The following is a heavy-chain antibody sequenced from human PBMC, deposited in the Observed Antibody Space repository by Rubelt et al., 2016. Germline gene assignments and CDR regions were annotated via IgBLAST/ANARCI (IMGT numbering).Heavy chain of an antibody. CDR2: IYYSGST. CDR1: GGSISSSSYF. V-gene: IGHV4-61*01. Sequence: QLQLQESGPGLVKPSETLTLTCTVSGGSISSSSYFWSWIRQPPGKGLEWIGYIYYSGSTNYNPSLKSRVTISVDTSKNQISLKVSSGTAADTAVYDCARRPSRDAFDSWGQGTMVTVSS. J-gene: IGHJ3*02. CDR3: ARRPSRDAFDS.